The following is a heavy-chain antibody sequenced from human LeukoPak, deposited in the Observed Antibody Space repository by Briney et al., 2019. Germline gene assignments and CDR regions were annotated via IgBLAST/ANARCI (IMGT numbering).Heavy chain of an antibody. J-gene: IGHJ4*02. CDR1: GGTFSSYA. CDR2: IIPIFGTA. CDR3: ARVALPRYDSSGYVVYYFDF. D-gene: IGHD3-22*01. Sequence: ASVKVSCKASGGTFSSYAISWVRQAPGQGLEWMGGIIPIFGTANYAQKFQGRVTITTDESTSTAYMELSSLRSEDTAVYYCARVALPRYDSSGYVVYYFDFWGQGTLVTVSS. V-gene: IGHV1-69*05.